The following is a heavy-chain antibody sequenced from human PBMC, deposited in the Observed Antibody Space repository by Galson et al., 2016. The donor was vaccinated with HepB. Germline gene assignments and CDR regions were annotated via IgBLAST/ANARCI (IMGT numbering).Heavy chain of an antibody. CDR3: VRGGVSGNFAWREAEH. V-gene: IGHV1-8*01. CDR2: MNPNSGNR. D-gene: IGHD1-26*01. J-gene: IGHJ4*02. Sequence: SVKVSCKASGYTFTEYDMNWVRQATGQGLEWMGWMNPNSGNRGYAQKFQGRVTMTRDTSIKTAFMELSSLRSEDTAVYFCVRGGVSGNFAWREAEHWGQGSLVIVSS. CDR1: GYTFTEYD.